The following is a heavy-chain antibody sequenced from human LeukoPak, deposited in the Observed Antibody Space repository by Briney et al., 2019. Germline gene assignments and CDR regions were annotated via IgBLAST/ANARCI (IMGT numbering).Heavy chain of an antibody. D-gene: IGHD3-3*01. CDR1: GFTFSSYA. CDR3: AKSGNYDFWSGYLYYFDY. CDR2: ISGSGGST. J-gene: IGHJ4*02. V-gene: IGHV3-23*01. Sequence: PGGSLRLSCAASGFTFSSYAMSLVRQAPGKGLEWVSAISGSGGSTYYADSVKGRFTISRDNSKNTLYLQMNSLRAEDTAVYYCAKSGNYDFWSGYLYYFDYWGQGTLVTVSS.